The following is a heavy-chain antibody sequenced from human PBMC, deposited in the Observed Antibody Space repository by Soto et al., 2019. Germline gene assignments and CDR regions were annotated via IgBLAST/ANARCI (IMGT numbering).Heavy chain of an antibody. J-gene: IGHJ5*02. D-gene: IGHD3-10*01. CDR1: VGSFSGYY. CDR3: ARGPATYYYGSGSYRWDWGYNWFEP. CDR2: INHSGST. Sequence: SETLSLTCAVYVGSFSGYYWSWIRQPPGKGLEWIGEINHSGSTNYNPSLKIRVTISVDTSKNQFSLKLSSVTAADTAEYYCARGPATYYYGSGSYRWDWGYNWFEPWGQETMVTVSS. V-gene: IGHV4-34*01.